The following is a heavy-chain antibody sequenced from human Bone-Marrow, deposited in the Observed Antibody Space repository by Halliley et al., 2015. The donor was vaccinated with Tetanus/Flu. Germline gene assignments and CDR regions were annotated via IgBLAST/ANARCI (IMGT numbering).Heavy chain of an antibody. CDR2: IWYDGSYK. J-gene: IGHJ5*01. D-gene: IGHD3-22*01. Sequence: SLRLSCAASGFNFNSYSMNWVRQAPGKGLEWVAFIWYDGSYKYYPDSVKGRFSISRDNSKNTVYLGMNSLRAEDTAVYYCARDGGYYYDSSGYQFDSWGQRTLVSVSS. V-gene: IGHV3-33*01. CDR1: GFNFNSYS. CDR3: ARDGGYYYDSSGYQFDS.